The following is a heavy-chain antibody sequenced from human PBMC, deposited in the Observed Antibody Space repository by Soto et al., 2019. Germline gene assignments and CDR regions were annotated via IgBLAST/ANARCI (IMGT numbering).Heavy chain of an antibody. Sequence: PSETLSLTCTVSGGSINSGGYYWSWIRQHPGKGLEWIGDIYHSGSTYYNPSLKSRVTISVDTSKNQFSLKLSSVTAADTAVYYSSPIIVVVVAATLNWFDPWGQGTLVTVSS. CDR3: SPIIVVVVAATLNWFDP. CDR1: GGSINSGGYY. V-gene: IGHV4-31*09. J-gene: IGHJ5*02. CDR2: IYHSGST. D-gene: IGHD2-15*01.